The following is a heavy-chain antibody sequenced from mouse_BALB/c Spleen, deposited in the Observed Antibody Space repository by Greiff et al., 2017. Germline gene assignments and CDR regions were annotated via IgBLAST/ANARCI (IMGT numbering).Heavy chain of an antibody. CDR3: ASGGGRSWFAY. CDR1: GFNIKDTY. D-gene: IGHD3-3*01. J-gene: IGHJ3*01. CDR2: IDPANGNT. Sequence: EVQLQQSGAELVKPGASVKLSCTASGFNIKDTYMHWVKQRPEQGLEWIGRIDPANGNTKYDPKFQGKATITADTSSNTAYLQLSSLTSEDTAVYYCASGGGRSWFAYWGQGTLVTVSA. V-gene: IGHV14-3*02.